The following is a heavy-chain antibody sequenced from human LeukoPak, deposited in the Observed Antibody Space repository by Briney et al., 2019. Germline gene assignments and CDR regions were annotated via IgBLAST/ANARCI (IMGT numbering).Heavy chain of an antibody. CDR3: AKAGSPSGTYYNVY. D-gene: IGHD3-10*01. CDR1: GFTFSSYV. CDR2: ISYDGSNE. Sequence: PGGSLRLSCAASGFTFSSYVMHWVRQAPGKGLEWVAIISYDGSNEYYADSVKGRFTISRDNSKNTLYLQMNSLRAEDTAVYYCAKAGSPSGTYYNVYWGQGTLVTVSS. V-gene: IGHV3-30*04. J-gene: IGHJ4*02.